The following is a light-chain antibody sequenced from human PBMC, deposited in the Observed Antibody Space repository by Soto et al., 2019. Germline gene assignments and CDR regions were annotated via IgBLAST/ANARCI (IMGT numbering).Light chain of an antibody. CDR3: QSYDSSLSGSV. V-gene: IGLV1-40*01. CDR1: SSNIGAGYD. Sequence: QAVVTQPPSVSGAPGHRVTISCTGSSSNIGAGYDVHWYQQLPGTAPKLLIYNNSNRPSGVPDRFSGSKSGTSASLAITGLQAEDEADYYCQSYDSSLSGSVFGGGTKLTVL. J-gene: IGLJ3*02. CDR2: NNS.